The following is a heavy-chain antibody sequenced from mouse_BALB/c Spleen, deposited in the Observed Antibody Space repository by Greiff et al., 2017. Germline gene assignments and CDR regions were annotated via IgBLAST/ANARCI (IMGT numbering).Heavy chain of an antibody. D-gene: IGHD1-1*01. CDR2: IWAGGST. Sequence: VKLMESGPGLVAPSQSLSITCTVSGFSLTSYGVHWVRQPPGKGLEWLGVIWAGGSTNYNSALMSRLSISKDNSKSQVFLKMNSLQTDDTAMYYCAREGYYYGSSPYWGQGTLVTVSA. V-gene: IGHV2-9*02. CDR3: AREGYYYGSSPY. J-gene: IGHJ3*01. CDR1: GFSLTSYG.